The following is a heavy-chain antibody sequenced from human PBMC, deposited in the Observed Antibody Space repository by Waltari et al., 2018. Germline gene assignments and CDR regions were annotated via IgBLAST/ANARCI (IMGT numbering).Heavy chain of an antibody. CDR3: VRGYPDIVATISDY. D-gene: IGHD5-12*01. CDR1: RSSIRHNHYY. V-gene: IGHV4-39*07. CDR2: FYKSGTT. Sequence: QLQLQESGPGLVKPSETLSLTCTVSRSSIRHNHYYWGWVRQPPGKGLEWIGRFYKSGTTYYNPSLKSRVTISVDTSNNQFSLKLNSVTAADTAVYYCVRGYPDIVATISDYWGQGTLVIVSS. J-gene: IGHJ4*02.